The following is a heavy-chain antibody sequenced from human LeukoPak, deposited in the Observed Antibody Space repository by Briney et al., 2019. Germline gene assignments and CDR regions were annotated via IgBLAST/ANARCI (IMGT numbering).Heavy chain of an antibody. CDR3: ARERTIAVAGGGFDY. D-gene: IGHD6-19*01. V-gene: IGHV3-74*01. J-gene: IGHJ4*02. CDR1: GFTFSSYW. Sequence: PGGSLRLSCAASGFTFSSYWMHWVRQAPGKGLVWASRINSDGSSTSYADSVKGRFTISRDNAKNTLYLQMNSLRAEDTAVYYCARERTIAVAGGGFDYWGQGTLVTVSS. CDR2: INSDGSST.